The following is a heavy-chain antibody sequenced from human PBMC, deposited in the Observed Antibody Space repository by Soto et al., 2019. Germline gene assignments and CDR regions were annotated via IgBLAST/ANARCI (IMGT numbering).Heavy chain of an antibody. CDR2: ISYDGSNK. CDR1: GFTFSSYG. Sequence: GGSLRLPCAASGFTFSSYGMHWVRQAPGKGLEWVAVISYDGSNKYYADSVKGRFTISRDNSKNTLYLQMNSLRAEDTAVYYCAKATHLHLSTHRRNYGMDVWGQGTTVTVSS. CDR3: AKATHLHLSTHRRNYGMDV. V-gene: IGHV3-30*18. D-gene: IGHD3-3*02. J-gene: IGHJ6*02.